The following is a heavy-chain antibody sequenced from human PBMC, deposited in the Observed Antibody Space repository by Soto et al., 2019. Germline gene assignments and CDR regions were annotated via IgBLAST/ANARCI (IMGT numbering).Heavy chain of an antibody. J-gene: IGHJ6*03. V-gene: IGHV1-18*01. CDR3: ARDWYFYGSVSPSHMDV. Sequence: QVQLVQSGDEMRKPGASVKVSCQASGYTFSNYGITWVRQAPGQGLEWMGWISAHNGNSKYAQSLQGRLTLTTDTSTSRGYRELRSLRSQDRAVYYCARDWYFYGSVSPSHMDVWGKGTTVSVSS. CDR2: ISAHNGNS. D-gene: IGHD3-10*01. CDR1: GYTFSNYG.